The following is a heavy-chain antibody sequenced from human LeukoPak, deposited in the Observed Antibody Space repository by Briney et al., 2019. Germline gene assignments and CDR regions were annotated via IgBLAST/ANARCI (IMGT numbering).Heavy chain of an antibody. CDR2: ISSSGSTI. CDR3: ARVDRDTAMVPFDY. J-gene: IGHJ4*02. V-gene: IGHV3-48*03. D-gene: IGHD5-18*01. Sequence: PGGSLRLSCAASGFTFSSYEMKWVRQAPGEGLEWVSYISSSGSTIYYADSVKGRFTISRDNAKNSLYLQMNSLRAEDTAVYYCARVDRDTAMVPFDYWGQGTLVTVSS. CDR1: GFTFSSYE.